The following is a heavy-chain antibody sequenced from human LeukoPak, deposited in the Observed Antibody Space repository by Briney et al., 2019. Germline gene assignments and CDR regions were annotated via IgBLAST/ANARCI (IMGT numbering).Heavy chain of an antibody. CDR3: ATRGVTMVRGVIMSYYFDY. J-gene: IGHJ4*02. D-gene: IGHD3-10*01. Sequence: ASANVSCTVSGYTLTELSMHWVRQAPGKGLERMGGFYPEDGETIYAQTFQGRVTMTEDTSTDTAYMELSSLRSEDTAVYYCATRGVTMVRGVIMSYYFDYWGQGTLVTVSS. CDR1: GYTLTELS. V-gene: IGHV1-24*01. CDR2: FYPEDGET.